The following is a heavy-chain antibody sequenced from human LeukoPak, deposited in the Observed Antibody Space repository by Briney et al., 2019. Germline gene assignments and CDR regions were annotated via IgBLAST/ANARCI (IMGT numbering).Heavy chain of an antibody. D-gene: IGHD6-6*01. CDR3: GRGRGVAARGAVFDI. V-gene: IGHV4-34*01. J-gene: IGHJ3*02. CDR2: INHSGST. Sequence: SETLSLTCAVYGGSFSGYYWSWIRQPPGKGLEWIGEINHSGSTNYNPSLKSRVTISVDTSKNQFSLKLSSVTAADTAVYYCGRGRGVAARGAVFDIWGQGKMVTVSS. CDR1: GGSFSGYY.